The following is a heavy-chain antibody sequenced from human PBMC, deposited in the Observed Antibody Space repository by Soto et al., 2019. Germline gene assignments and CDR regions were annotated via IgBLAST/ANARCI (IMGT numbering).Heavy chain of an antibody. D-gene: IGHD4-17*01. V-gene: IGHV6-1*01. CDR1: RDNVSSNRIA. CDR2: TYYRSNWYN. CDR3: ARERYGDYGRGVFDI. Sequence: SRTLSLTCAISRDNVSSNRIAWNWISQSPSRGLEWLGSTYYRSNWYNDYAVSVKSRMTINPDTSRNQFSLKLNSVSPEDTAVYYCARERYGDYGRGVFDIWGQGTMVTVSS. J-gene: IGHJ3*02.